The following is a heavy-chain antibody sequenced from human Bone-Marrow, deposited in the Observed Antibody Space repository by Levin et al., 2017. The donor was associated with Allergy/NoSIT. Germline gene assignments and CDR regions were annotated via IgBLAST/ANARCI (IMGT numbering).Heavy chain of an antibody. J-gene: IGHJ4*02. CDR2: ISDSGST. Sequence: SCAASGFTFSDYAMSWVRQAPGKGLDWVSTISDSGSTYYADSVKGRFTISRDDSKNTLYVQMNSLRAEDTAVYYCAKALLSLSTSSTSVNWGQGALVTVSS. V-gene: IGHV3-23*01. CDR3: AKALLSLSTSSTSVN. CDR1: GFTFSDYA. D-gene: IGHD6-6*01.